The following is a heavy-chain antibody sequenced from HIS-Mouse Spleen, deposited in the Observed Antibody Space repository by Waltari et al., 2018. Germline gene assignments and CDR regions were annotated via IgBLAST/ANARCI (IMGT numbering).Heavy chain of an antibody. Sequence: EVQLVETGGGLIQPGGSLRLSCAASGFTVSSNYMSWVRHATGKGLEWVSVIYSGGSTYTADSVKGRFTISRDNSKNTLYLQMNSLRAEDTAVYYCARHYYYGSGSYYFDYWGQGTLVTVSS. CDR2: IYSGGST. CDR3: ARHYYYGSGSYYFDY. V-gene: IGHV3-53*02. J-gene: IGHJ4*02. D-gene: IGHD3-10*01. CDR1: GFTVSSNY.